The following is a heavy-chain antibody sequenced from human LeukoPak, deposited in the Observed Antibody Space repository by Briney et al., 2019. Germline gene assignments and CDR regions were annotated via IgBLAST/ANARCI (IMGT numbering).Heavy chain of an antibody. D-gene: IGHD2-2*01. CDR2: IYYSGST. Sequence: SETLSLTCTVSGGSISSSSYYWGWIRQPPGKGLEWIGSIYYSGSTYYNPSLKSRVTISVDTSKNQFSLKLSSVTAADTAVYYCARGWGYCSSTSCPRDAFDIWGQGTMVTVSS. V-gene: IGHV4-39*07. J-gene: IGHJ3*02. CDR1: GGSISSSSYY. CDR3: ARGWGYCSSTSCPRDAFDI.